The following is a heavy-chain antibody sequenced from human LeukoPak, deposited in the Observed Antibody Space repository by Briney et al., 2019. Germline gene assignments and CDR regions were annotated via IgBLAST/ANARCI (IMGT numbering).Heavy chain of an antibody. J-gene: IGHJ4*02. D-gene: IGHD1-26*01. CDR2: SNAGNSNT. CDR1: GYTFTKYG. V-gene: IGHV1-3*02. Sequence: GASVKVSCKASGYTFTKYGIHWVRQALGQRLEWMGWSNAGNSNTKYSQEFQGRVTITRDTSASTAYMELSSLRSEDMAVYYCAREADSGSYFDYWGQGTLVTVSS. CDR3: AREADSGSYFDY.